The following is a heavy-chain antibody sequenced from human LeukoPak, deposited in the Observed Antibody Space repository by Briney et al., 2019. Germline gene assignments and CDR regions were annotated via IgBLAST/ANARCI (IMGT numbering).Heavy chain of an antibody. V-gene: IGHV3-23*01. CDR2: ISGSGGST. Sequence: PGGSLRLSCAASGLTFSGYAMSWVRQAPGKGLEWVSAISGSGGSTYYADSVKGRFTISRDNSKNTLYLQMNSLRAEDTAVYYCPRGGSYQHFQVLRGNSVQFDYWGQGTLVTVSS. CDR1: GLTFSGYA. D-gene: IGHD2-2*01. CDR3: PRGGSYQHFQVLRGNSVQFDY. J-gene: IGHJ4*02.